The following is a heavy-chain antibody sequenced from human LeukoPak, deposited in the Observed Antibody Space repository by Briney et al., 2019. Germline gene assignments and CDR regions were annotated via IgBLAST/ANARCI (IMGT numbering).Heavy chain of an antibody. Sequence: TGGSLRLSCAASGFTFSSYGMHWVRQAPGKGLEWVAVIWYDGSNKYCADSVKGRFTISRDNSKNTLYLQMNSLRAEDTAVYYCASNYYDSSGYYVDAFDIWGQGTMVTVSS. CDR1: GFTFSSYG. CDR3: ASNYYDSSGYYVDAFDI. D-gene: IGHD3-22*01. CDR2: IWYDGSNK. V-gene: IGHV3-33*01. J-gene: IGHJ3*02.